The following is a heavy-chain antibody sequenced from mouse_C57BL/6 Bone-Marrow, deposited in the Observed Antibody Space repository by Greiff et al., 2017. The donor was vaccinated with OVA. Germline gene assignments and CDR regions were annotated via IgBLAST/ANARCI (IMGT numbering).Heavy chain of an antibody. V-gene: IGHV1-72*01. CDR3: ARSSPYYAMDY. Sequence: QVQLQQPGAELVKPGASVKLSCKASGYTFTSYWMHWVKQRPGRGLEWIGRIDPISGGTKYNEKFKSKATLTVDKPSSTAYMQLSSLTSEDSAVYYCARSSPYYAMDYWGQGTSVTVSS. D-gene: IGHD6-1*01. CDR2: IDPISGGT. CDR1: GYTFTSYW. J-gene: IGHJ4*01.